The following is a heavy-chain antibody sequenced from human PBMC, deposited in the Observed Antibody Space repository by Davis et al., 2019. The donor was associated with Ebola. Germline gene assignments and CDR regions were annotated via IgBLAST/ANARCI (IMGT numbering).Heavy chain of an antibody. CDR2: ISSSGSTI. CDR3: ARDQPHYYGDWGAFDY. CDR1: GFTFSDYY. Sequence: GESLKISCAASGFTFSDYYMSWIRQAPGKGLEWVSYISSSGSTIYYADSVKGRFTISRDNAKNSLYLQMNSLRAEDTAVYYCARDQPHYYGDWGAFDYWGQGTLVTVSS. V-gene: IGHV3-11*01. D-gene: IGHD4-17*01. J-gene: IGHJ4*02.